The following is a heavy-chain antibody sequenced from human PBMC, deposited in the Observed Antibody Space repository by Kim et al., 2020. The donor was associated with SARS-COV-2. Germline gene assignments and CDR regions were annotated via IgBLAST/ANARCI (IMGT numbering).Heavy chain of an antibody. CDR2: IKQDGSEE. CDR1: GFTFSSYW. Sequence: GGSLRLSCAASGFTFSSYWMSWVRQAPGKGLEWLANIKQDGSEEYYVDSVTGRFTISGDNAKNSQYLQMNSLRAEDTGVYYCARGYYGMNVWGQGTTVTVSS. V-gene: IGHV3-7*01. J-gene: IGHJ6*02. CDR3: ARGYYGMNV.